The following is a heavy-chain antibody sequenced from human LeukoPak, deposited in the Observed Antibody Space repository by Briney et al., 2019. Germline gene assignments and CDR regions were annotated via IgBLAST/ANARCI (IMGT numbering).Heavy chain of an antibody. Sequence: ASVKVSFKASGYTFTGYYMHWVRQAPGQGLEWMGWINPNSGGTNYAQKFQGRVTITRDTSISTAYMELSRLRSDDTAVYYCARSSGWPPGYWGQGTLVTVSS. J-gene: IGHJ4*02. CDR1: GYTFTGYY. D-gene: IGHD6-19*01. CDR3: ARSSGWPPGY. V-gene: IGHV1-2*02. CDR2: INPNSGGT.